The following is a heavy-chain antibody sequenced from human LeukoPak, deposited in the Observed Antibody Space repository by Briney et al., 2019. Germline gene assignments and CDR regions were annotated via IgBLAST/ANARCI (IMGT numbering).Heavy chain of an antibody. J-gene: IGHJ6*03. Sequence: ASVKVSCKSSGYTFTSYAMNWVRQAPGQGLEWMGWINPNSGGTNYAQKFQGRVTMTRDTSISTAYMELSRLRSDDTAVYYCARGITMVRGVEAWYDYYYYMDVWGKGTTVTISS. V-gene: IGHV1-2*02. CDR3: ARGITMVRGVEAWYDYYYYMDV. CDR1: GYTFTSYA. CDR2: INPNSGGT. D-gene: IGHD3-10*01.